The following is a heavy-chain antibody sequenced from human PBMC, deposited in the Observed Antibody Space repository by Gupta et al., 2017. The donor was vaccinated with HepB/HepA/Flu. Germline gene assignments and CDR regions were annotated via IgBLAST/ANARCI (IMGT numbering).Heavy chain of an antibody. Sequence: EVQLLESGGTLVQPGGSLRLSRAASGFTFSSYAMSWVRQAPGKGLDWVSDISGSGTSTHYADSVKGRFTISRDQVKKTLYLQMNSLRAEDTAVYYCAKRIVGVAYAFDIWGQGTMVTVSS. D-gene: IGHD1-26*01. CDR2: ISGSGTST. V-gene: IGHV3-23*01. J-gene: IGHJ3*02. CDR1: GFTFSSYA. CDR3: AKRIVGVAYAFDI.